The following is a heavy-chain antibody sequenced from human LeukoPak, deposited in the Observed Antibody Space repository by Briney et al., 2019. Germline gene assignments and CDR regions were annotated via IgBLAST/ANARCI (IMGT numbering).Heavy chain of an antibody. Sequence: SQTLSLTCTDSGGSISSGGYYWSWIRQPPGKGLEWIGYIYYSGSTYYNPSLKSRVTISVDTSKNQFSLKLSSVTAADTAVYYCARGNYYDSSGYYRNAAFDNWGQGTMVTVSS. V-gene: IGHV4-31*03. CDR2: IYYSGST. CDR1: GGSISSGGYY. D-gene: IGHD3-22*01. CDR3: ARGNYYDSSGYYRNAAFDN. J-gene: IGHJ3*02.